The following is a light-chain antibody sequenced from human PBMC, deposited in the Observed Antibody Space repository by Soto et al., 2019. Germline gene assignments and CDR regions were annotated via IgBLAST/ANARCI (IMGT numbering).Light chain of an antibody. Sequence: ITQSPVALSAYVGDRVTITCQASQDIGNYLNWYQQRPGKAPKLLILDASSLDTGVPSRFSGSGSGTDFTFTISILQSEDIATYYCQLDYNRPNTLGQGTRLE. CDR3: QLDYNRPNT. CDR2: DAS. V-gene: IGKV1-33*01. J-gene: IGKJ5*01. CDR1: QDIGNY.